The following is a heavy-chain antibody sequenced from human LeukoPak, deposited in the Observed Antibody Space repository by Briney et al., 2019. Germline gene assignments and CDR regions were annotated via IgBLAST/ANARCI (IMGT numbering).Heavy chain of an antibody. CDR1: GGTFSSYA. CDR2: IIPIFGIA. CDR3: ASSRRGYSSGWYVD. V-gene: IGHV1-69*04. J-gene: IGHJ4*02. Sequence: ASVKVSCKASGGTFSSYAIGWVRQAPGQGLEWMGRIIPIFGIANYAQKFQGRVTITADKSTSTAYMELSSLRSEDTAVYYCASSRRGYSSGWYVDWGQGTLVTVSS. D-gene: IGHD6-19*01.